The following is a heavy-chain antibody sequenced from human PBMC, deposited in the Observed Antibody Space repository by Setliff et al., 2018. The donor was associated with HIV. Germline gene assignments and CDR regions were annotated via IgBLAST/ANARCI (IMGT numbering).Heavy chain of an antibody. J-gene: IGHJ1*01. V-gene: IGHV1-24*01. D-gene: IGHD3-22*01. CDR2: FDPEDGET. Sequence: GASVKVSCKASGYRLTDLSIHWVRQAPGKGLEWMGGFDPEDGETVYAQKLQGRVTMTEDTSTDTAYMELSSLRSEDTAMYYCATIRAYYYDSSGQEYFHFWGHGTLVTVSS. CDR1: GYRLTDLS. CDR3: ATIRAYYYDSSGQEYFHF.